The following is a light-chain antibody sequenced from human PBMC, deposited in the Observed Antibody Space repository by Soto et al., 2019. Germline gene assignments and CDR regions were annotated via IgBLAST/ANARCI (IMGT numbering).Light chain of an antibody. CDR2: EVS. CDR1: SSDVGSYNY. J-gene: IGLJ3*02. CDR3: TSYTTSSTLGV. Sequence: QSALTQPASVSGSPGQSITISCTGTSSDVGSYNYVSWYQQHPGKAPKLMIYEVSNRPSGVSNRFSGSKSGNTASLTISGLQAEDEAYYYCTSYTTSSTLGVFGAGTKLTVL. V-gene: IGLV2-14*01.